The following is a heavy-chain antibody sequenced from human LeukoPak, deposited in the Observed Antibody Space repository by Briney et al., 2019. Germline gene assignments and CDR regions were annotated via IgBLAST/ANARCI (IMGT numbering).Heavy chain of an antibody. CDR2: INPDGSQK. CDR1: GFTFSGNW. CDR3: ALLTVASDFDY. Sequence: GGSLTLSCEASGFTFSGNWMSWVRQAPGKGLEWVASINPDGSQKLYVDSVKGRFTISRDNTKSSLYLQMNSLRVEDTAVYYCALLTVASDFDYWGQGALVTVSS. V-gene: IGHV3-7*01. D-gene: IGHD5-12*01. J-gene: IGHJ4*02.